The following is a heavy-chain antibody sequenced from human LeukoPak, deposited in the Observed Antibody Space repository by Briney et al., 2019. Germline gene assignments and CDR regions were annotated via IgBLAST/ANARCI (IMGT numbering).Heavy chain of an antibody. CDR2: INHSGST. CDR3: ARHEYCSGGSCYSGNWFDP. CDR1: GVSFSGYY. V-gene: IGHV4-34*01. Sequence: PSETLSLTCAVYGVSFSGYYWSWIRQPPKKGLEWIGEINHSGSTNYNPSLKSRVTISVDTSKNQFSLKLSSVTAADTAVYYCARHEYCSGGSCYSGNWFDPWGQGTLVTVSS. J-gene: IGHJ5*02. D-gene: IGHD2-15*01.